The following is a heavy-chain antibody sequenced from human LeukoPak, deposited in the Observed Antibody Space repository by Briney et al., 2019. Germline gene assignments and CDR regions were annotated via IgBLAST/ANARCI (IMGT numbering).Heavy chain of an antibody. CDR1: GGSISSSSYY. D-gene: IGHD2-8*01. J-gene: IGHJ4*02. CDR3: ARAPGYCTNGVCYTGDY. Sequence: SETLSLTCTVSGGSISSSSYYWGWIRQPPGKGLEWIGSIYYSGSTYYNPSLKSRVIISVDKSKNQFSLKLSSVTAADTAVYYCARAPGYCTNGVCYTGDYWGQGTLVTVSS. CDR2: IYYSGST. V-gene: IGHV4-39*07.